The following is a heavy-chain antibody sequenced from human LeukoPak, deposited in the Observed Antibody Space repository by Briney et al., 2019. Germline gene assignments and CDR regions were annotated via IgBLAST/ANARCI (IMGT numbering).Heavy chain of an antibody. V-gene: IGHV3-21*06. CDR1: GFTVSSYS. CDR2: ISSNSIYI. D-gene: IGHD4-23*01. Sequence: GGSLRLSCAASGFTVSSYSMHWVRQAPGKGLDWVSSISSNSIYIYYATSVEGRFTISRDNAKNSLYLQMNTLRAEDTAVYYCATTRLFVHGGNSVNYFDLWGRGTLVTVSS. J-gene: IGHJ2*01. CDR3: ATTRLFVHGGNSVNYFDL.